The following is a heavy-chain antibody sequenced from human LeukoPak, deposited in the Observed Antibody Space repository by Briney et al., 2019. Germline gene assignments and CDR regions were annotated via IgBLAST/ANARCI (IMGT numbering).Heavy chain of an antibody. D-gene: IGHD1-1*01. J-gene: IGHJ4*02. CDR2: VYYSGST. CDR3: ARRTADRIFDY. V-gene: IGHV4-39*01. CDR1: GGSISSSTYY. Sequence: SETLSLTCTVSGGSISSSTYYWGWIRQPPGKGLEWIGNVYYSGSTYYNPSLKSRVTISVDTSKNQFSLKLSSVTAADTAAYYCARRTADRIFDYWGQGTLVTVSS.